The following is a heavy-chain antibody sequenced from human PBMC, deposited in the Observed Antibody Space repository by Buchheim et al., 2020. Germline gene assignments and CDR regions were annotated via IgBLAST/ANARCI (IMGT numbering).Heavy chain of an antibody. CDR3: EGGDTMVQGAQFDP. J-gene: IGHJ5*02. Sequence: QVQLVQSGAEVKKPGASVKVSCKASGYTFTGYYMHWVRQAPGQGLEWMGRINPNSGGTNYAQKFQGRVTMTRDTSISTAYMGMRRLGYNDTAVYYCEGGDTMVQGAQFDPWGQGTL. CDR1: GYTFTGYY. CDR2: INPNSGGT. D-gene: IGHD3-10*01. V-gene: IGHV1-2*06.